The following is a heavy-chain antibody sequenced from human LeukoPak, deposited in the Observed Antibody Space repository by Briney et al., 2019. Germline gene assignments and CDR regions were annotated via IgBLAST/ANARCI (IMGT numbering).Heavy chain of an antibody. CDR3: ARDGTTVTPRYYYYYYMDV. CDR2: INPNSGGT. CDR1: GYTSTGYY. V-gene: IGHV1-2*02. Sequence: EASVKVSCKASGYTSTGYYMHWVRQAPGQGLEWMGWINPNSGGTNYAQKFQGRVTMTRDTSISTAYMELSRLRSDDTAVYYCARDGTTVTPRYYYYYYMDVWGKGTTVTVSS. J-gene: IGHJ6*03. D-gene: IGHD4-11*01.